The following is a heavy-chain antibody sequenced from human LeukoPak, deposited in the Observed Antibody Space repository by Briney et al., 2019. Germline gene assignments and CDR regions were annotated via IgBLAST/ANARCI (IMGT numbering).Heavy chain of an antibody. J-gene: IGHJ5*02. V-gene: IGHV1-18*01. Sequence: GASVKVSCKASGYIFMNFGMGWVRQAPGQVLESLGWISAYNGDTNYAQKFRGRVTMTTDTSTSTAYMEVRSLTSDDTAIYYCARSGDGNWFDPWGQGTLVIVSS. CDR1: GYIFMNFG. CDR3: ARSGDGNWFDP. CDR2: ISAYNGDT.